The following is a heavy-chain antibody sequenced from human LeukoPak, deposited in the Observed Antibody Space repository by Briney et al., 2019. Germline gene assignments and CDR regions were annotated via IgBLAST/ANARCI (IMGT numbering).Heavy chain of an antibody. J-gene: IGHJ6*03. CDR2: INPSGGST. CDR3: ARDAIGLSVAGHYYYYMDV. V-gene: IGHV1-46*01. D-gene: IGHD4-23*01. CDR1: GYTFTSYY. Sequence: PWASVKVSCKASGYTFTSYYMHWVRQAPGQGLEWMGIINPSGGSTSYAQKLQGRVTMTTDTSTSTAYMELRSLRSDDTAVYYCARDAIGLSVAGHYYYYMDVWGKGTTVTVSS.